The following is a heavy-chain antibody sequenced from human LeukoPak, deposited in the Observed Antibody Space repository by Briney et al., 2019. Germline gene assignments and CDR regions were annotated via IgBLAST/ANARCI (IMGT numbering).Heavy chain of an antibody. Sequence: VASVKVSCKASGYTFSGYYMHWVRQAPGQGLEWMGWINPNSGGTNYAQKFQGRVTMTRDTSISTAYMELSRLRPDDTAVYHCARDRGYCSGGSCQNFDYWGQGTLATVSS. J-gene: IGHJ4*02. D-gene: IGHD2-15*01. CDR3: ARDRGYCSGGSCQNFDY. CDR1: GYTFSGYY. V-gene: IGHV1-2*02. CDR2: INPNSGGT.